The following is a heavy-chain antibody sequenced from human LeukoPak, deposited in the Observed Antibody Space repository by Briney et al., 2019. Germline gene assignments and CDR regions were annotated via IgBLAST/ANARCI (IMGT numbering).Heavy chain of an antibody. CDR3: ARDQVKAFDI. Sequence: PSETLSLTCAVYGGSFSGYYWSWIRQPPGKGLEWIGEINHSGSTNYNPSLKSRVTISVDTSKNQFSLKLSSVTAADTAVYYCARDQVKAFDIWGQGTMVTVSS. D-gene: IGHD2-21*01. CDR2: INHSGST. V-gene: IGHV4-34*01. CDR1: GGSFSGYY. J-gene: IGHJ3*02.